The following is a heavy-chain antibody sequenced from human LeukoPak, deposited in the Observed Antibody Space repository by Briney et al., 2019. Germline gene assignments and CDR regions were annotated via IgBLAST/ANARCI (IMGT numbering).Heavy chain of an antibody. CDR2: IYHSGST. CDR3: ARGGGSGSSYNWFDP. Sequence: SGTLSLTCAVSGGSISSSNWWSWVRQPPGKGLEWIGEIYHSGSTNYNPSLKSRITISVDKSKNQFSLKLSSVTAADTAVYYCARGGGSGSSYNWFDPWGQGTLVTVSS. CDR1: GGSISSSNW. J-gene: IGHJ5*02. V-gene: IGHV4-4*02. D-gene: IGHD3-10*01.